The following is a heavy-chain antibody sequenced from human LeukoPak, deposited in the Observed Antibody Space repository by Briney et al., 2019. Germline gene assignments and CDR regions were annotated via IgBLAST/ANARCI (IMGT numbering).Heavy chain of an antibody. V-gene: IGHV3-74*01. J-gene: IGHJ4*02. CDR3: ARNLKD. CDR1: GFTFSGSW. CDR2: IKTDETIT. Sequence: PGGSLRLSCAASGFTFSGSWMHWVRQAPGKGLEWVSHIKTDETITTYADSVKGRFTVSRDNAKNALYLEMNGLRAEDTAIYYCARNLKDWGQGTLVTVSS.